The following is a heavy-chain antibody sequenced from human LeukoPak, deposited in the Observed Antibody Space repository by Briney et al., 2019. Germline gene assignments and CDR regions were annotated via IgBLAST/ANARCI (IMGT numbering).Heavy chain of an antibody. CDR1: GFTVSSNY. J-gene: IGHJ4*02. V-gene: IGHV3-21*01. Sequence: PGGSLRLSCAASGFTVSSNYMNWVRQAPGKGLEWVSSITSSGTYIYYADSVKGRFTISRDNAKNSLYLQMNSLRAEDTAVYYCARNRANIVVVSASEYWGQGTLVTVSS. CDR3: ARNRANIVVVSASEY. D-gene: IGHD2-21*01. CDR2: ITSSGTYI.